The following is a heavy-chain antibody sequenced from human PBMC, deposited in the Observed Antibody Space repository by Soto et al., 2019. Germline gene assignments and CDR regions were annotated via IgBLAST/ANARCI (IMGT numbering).Heavy chain of an antibody. D-gene: IGHD2-15*01. CDR1: GFTFSSYD. CDR3: ARGFCSGGRCYYYYYGMDV. J-gene: IGHJ6*02. V-gene: IGHV3-30-3*01. Sequence: QVQLVESGGGVVQPGRSLRLSCAASGFTFSSYDMQWVRQAPGKGLEWVAVISYDGSNKYYADSVKGRFTISRDNSKNTLYLQMNSLRAEDTAVYYCARGFCSGGRCYYYYYGMDVWGQGTTVTVSS. CDR2: ISYDGSNK.